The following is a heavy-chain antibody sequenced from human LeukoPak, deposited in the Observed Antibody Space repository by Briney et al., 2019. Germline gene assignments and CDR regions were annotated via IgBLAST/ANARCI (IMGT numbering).Heavy chain of an antibody. CDR2: ISSRSSTI. J-gene: IGHJ4*02. CDR1: GFTFSTHD. Sequence: GGSLRLSCAASGFTFSTHDLNWVRQAPGKGLEWVSFISSRSSTIYYADSVKGRFTISRDNAKNSLYLQMNSLRAGDTAVWFCARVSGYSASGTYYNDYWGQGTLVAVSS. CDR3: ARVSGYSASGTYYNDY. V-gene: IGHV3-48*04. D-gene: IGHD3-10*01.